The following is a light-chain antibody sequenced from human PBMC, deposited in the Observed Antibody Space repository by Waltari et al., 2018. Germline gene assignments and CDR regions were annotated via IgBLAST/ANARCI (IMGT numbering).Light chain of an antibody. CDR2: SAS. Sequence: EIVLTQSPDTLSLSPGERATLSCRARQSVSNYLAWYQQKPGQAPRLLIYSASYRATGVPARFSGSGSGTDFTLTISSLEPEDFAVYYCQQRSNWPRTFGQGTKVEIK. CDR3: QQRSNWPRT. V-gene: IGKV3-11*01. CDR1: QSVSNY. J-gene: IGKJ1*01.